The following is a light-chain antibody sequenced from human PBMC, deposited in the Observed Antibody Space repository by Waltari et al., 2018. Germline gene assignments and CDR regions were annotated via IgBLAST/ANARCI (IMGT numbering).Light chain of an antibody. Sequence: DIQMTQSPASLSASIGDRVTITCRASQSISTYLNWYQQKPGKVPKHLVFGAASLQSGVPSRFSGSGSGTDFTLTISSLQPEDFATYYCQQTYSTSWTFGQGTKVEI. CDR1: QSISTY. J-gene: IGKJ1*01. CDR2: GAA. V-gene: IGKV1-39*01. CDR3: QQTYSTSWT.